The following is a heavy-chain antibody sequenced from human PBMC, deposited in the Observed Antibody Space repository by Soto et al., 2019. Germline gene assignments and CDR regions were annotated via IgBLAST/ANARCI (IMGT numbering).Heavy chain of an antibody. V-gene: IGHV1-69*02. CDR1: GGTFSSYT. D-gene: IGHD4-4*01. CDR3: ARSSPYSNYVDY. Sequence: GASVKVSCKASGGTFSSYTISWVRQAPGQGLEWMGRIIPILGIANYAQKFQGRVTITADRSTSTAYMELSSLRSEDTAVYYCARSSPYSNYVDYWGQGTLVTVSS. CDR2: IIPILGIA. J-gene: IGHJ4*02.